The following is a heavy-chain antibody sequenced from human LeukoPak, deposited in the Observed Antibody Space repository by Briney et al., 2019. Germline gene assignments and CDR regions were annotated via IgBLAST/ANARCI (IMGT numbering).Heavy chain of an antibody. Sequence: GGSLRLSCVASGVTVRSAYMSWVRQAPGEGLEWVSVIYRGGDTYYADSVKGRFTISKDSSKKTPYLQMDSLRADDTALYYCARDAPRSSSKFSSGYSLDYWGQGSLVTVSS. V-gene: IGHV3-66*01. CDR1: GVTVRSAY. D-gene: IGHD3-22*01. J-gene: IGHJ4*02. CDR2: IYRGGDT. CDR3: ARDAPRSSSKFSSGYSLDY.